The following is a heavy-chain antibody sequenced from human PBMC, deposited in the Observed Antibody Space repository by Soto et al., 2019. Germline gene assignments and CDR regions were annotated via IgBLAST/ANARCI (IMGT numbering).Heavy chain of an antibody. D-gene: IGHD6-13*01. CDR3: ATLHYNSSWYGSDY. CDR2: IYYSGST. Sequence: SETRSLTCTVSGGSISSGGHYWSWIRQHPGKGLEWIGYIYYSGSTYYNPSLKSRVTISVDTSKNQFSLKLSSVTAADTAVYYCATLHYNSSWYGSDYWGQGTLVTVSS. V-gene: IGHV4-31*03. J-gene: IGHJ4*02. CDR1: GGSISSGGHY.